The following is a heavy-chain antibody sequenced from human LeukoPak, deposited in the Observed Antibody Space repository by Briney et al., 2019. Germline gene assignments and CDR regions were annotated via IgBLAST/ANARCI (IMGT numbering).Heavy chain of an antibody. CDR3: ARCLGGPFSGWLPCIFDY. V-gene: IGHV3-30*02. J-gene: IGHJ4*02. CDR1: GFTFSSYG. D-gene: IGHD6-19*01. CDR2: IRYDGSNK. Sequence: PGGSLRLSCAASGFTFSSYGMHWVRQAPGKGLEWVAFIRYDGSNKYYADSVKGRFTISRDNAKKSLYLQMNSLRAEDTAVYYCARCLGGPFSGWLPCIFDYWGQGILVTVSS.